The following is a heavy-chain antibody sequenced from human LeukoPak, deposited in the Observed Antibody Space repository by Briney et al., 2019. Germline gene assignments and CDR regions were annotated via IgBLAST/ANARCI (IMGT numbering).Heavy chain of an antibody. V-gene: IGHV1-69*04. J-gene: IGHJ6*02. CDR2: IIPILGIA. CDR3: ARDHSGHYYYYGMDV. D-gene: IGHD6-25*01. Sequence: ASVKVSCKASGGTFSSYAISWVRQAPGQGLEWMGRIIPILGIANYAQKFQGRVTITADKSTSTAYMELSSLRSEDTAVYYCARDHSGHYYYYGMDVWGQGTTVTVSS. CDR1: GGTFSSYA.